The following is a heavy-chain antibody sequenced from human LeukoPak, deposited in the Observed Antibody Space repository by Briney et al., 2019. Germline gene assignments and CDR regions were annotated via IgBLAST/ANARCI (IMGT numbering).Heavy chain of an antibody. CDR1: GGSISSSSYY. CDR2: IYYSGST. Sequence: KASETLSLTCTVSGGSISSSSYYWGWIRQPPGKGLEWIGSIYYSGSTYYNPSLKSRVTISVDTSKNQFSLKLSSVTAADTAVYYCARQKGDGYNLRVDYWGQGTLVTVSS. CDR3: ARQKGDGYNLRVDY. J-gene: IGHJ4*02. V-gene: IGHV4-39*01. D-gene: IGHD5-24*01.